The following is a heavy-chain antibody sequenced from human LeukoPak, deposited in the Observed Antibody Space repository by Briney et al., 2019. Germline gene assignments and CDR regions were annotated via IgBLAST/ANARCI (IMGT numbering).Heavy chain of an antibody. Sequence: GSLRLSCTASGFTFSDYEMDWGRQPPGKGLEWIGRIYTTGTTNYNPSLKSRVTMSVDTSKNQFSLQLSSVTAADTAVYYCAREYSSTWSGIDPWGQGTLVTVSS. V-gene: IGHV4-4*07. CDR3: AREYSSTWSGIDP. D-gene: IGHD6-13*01. CDR2: IYTTGTT. CDR1: GFTFSDYE. J-gene: IGHJ5*02.